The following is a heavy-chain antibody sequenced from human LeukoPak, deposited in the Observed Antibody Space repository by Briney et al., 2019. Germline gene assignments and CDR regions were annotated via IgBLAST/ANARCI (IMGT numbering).Heavy chain of an antibody. CDR1: GGSVSSAGYF. D-gene: IGHD3-10*01. J-gene: IGHJ4*02. Sequence: SETLSLTCTVSGGSVSSAGYFWTWIRQHPGKGLEWIGYISNNGNTYYNPSLKSRVSISVDTSKNQFSLRLNSVSVADTAVYYCARSGVATCHYWGQGILVTVSS. CDR2: ISNNGNT. V-gene: IGHV4-31*03. CDR3: ARSGVATCHY.